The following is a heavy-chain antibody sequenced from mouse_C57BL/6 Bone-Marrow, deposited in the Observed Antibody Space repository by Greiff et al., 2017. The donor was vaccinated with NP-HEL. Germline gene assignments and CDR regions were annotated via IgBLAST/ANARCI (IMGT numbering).Heavy chain of an antibody. Sequence: QVQLKQSGAELVKPGASVKLSCKASGYTFTSYWMHWVKQRPGQGLEWIGMIHPNSGSTNYNEKFKSKATLTVDKSSSTAYMQLSSLTSEDSAVYYCARVDWDYFDYWGQGTTLTVSS. J-gene: IGHJ2*01. CDR3: ARVDWDYFDY. V-gene: IGHV1-64*01. D-gene: IGHD4-1*01. CDR2: IHPNSGST. CDR1: GYTFTSYW.